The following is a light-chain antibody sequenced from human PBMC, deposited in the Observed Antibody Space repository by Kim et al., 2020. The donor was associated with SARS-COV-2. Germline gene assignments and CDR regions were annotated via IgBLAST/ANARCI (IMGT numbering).Light chain of an antibody. Sequence: SYELTQPLSVSVALGQTARITCGGNNIGGKSVHWYQQKPGQAPVLVIYRDGNRPSGIPERYSGSNSGNTATLTISRAQAGDEADYFCQVRISSAYVFGTGTKVTVL. CDR1: NIGGKS. CDR3: QVRISSAYV. V-gene: IGLV3-9*01. J-gene: IGLJ1*01. CDR2: RDG.